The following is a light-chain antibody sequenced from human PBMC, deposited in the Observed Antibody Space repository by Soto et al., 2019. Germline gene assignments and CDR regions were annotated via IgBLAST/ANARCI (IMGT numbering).Light chain of an antibody. V-gene: IGKV1-12*01. CDR2: FGS. Sequence: DIQMTQSPSSVSAAVGDRVTLTCRASQDIGNLLAWYQQKPGKAPKLLIYFGSNLQTGVPSRCSGSGSGTDFTLTISSLQLEDLATYYCQQADSFPLTFGQGTRVEIK. CDR1: QDIGNL. J-gene: IGKJ2*01. CDR3: QQADSFPLT.